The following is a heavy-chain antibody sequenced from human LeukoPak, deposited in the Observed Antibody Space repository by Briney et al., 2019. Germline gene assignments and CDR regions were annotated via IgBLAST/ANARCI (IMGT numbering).Heavy chain of an antibody. CDR3: ARDRTRTGYSSGWYHDY. CDR1: GYTFTGYY. CDR2: INPKRGGT. V-gene: IGHV1-2*02. D-gene: IGHD6-19*01. Sequence: GASVKVSCKASGYTFTGYYMHWVRQAPGQGVEWMGWINPKRGGTNYAQKFQGRVTMTRDTSISTAYMELSRLRSDDTAVYYCARDRTRTGYSSGWYHDYRGQGTLVTVSS. J-gene: IGHJ4*02.